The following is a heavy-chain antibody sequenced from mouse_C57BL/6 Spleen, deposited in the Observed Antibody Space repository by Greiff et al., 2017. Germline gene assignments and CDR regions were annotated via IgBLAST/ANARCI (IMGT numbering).Heavy chain of an antibody. Sequence: EVQLVESGGDLVKPGGSLKLSCAASGFNFSSYGMSWVRQTPDKRMEWVATLSSGGSYTYYPDSVKGRFTIARDNAKNTLYLQMSSLKSEDTAMYYCARRGGYDYDYFDNWGQGTTLTVSS. D-gene: IGHD2-4*01. V-gene: IGHV5-6*01. CDR1: GFNFSSYG. CDR2: LSSGGSYT. CDR3: ARRGGYDYDYFDN. J-gene: IGHJ2*01.